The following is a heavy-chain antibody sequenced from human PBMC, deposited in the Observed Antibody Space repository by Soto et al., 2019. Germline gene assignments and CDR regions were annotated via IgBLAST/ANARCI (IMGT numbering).Heavy chain of an antibody. CDR3: AREPLCSGGSCYLFY. V-gene: IGHV1-69*13. D-gene: IGHD2-15*01. J-gene: IGHJ4*02. CDR2: IIPIFGTA. Sequence: SVKVSCKAAGGTFSSYSISWARQAPGQGLEWMGGIIPIFGTANYAQKFQGRVTITADESTSTAYMELSSLRSEDTAVYYCAREPLCSGGSCYLFYWGQGTLVTVSS. CDR1: GGTFSSYS.